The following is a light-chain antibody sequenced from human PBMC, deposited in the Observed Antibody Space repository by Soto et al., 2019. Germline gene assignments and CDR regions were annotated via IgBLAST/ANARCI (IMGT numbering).Light chain of an antibody. CDR1: SSDIGGYNY. Sequence: QSVLTQPRSVSGSPGQSVAISCTGTSSDIGGYNYVSWYQQHPGKAPKVVIYDVDKRPSGVPDRFSGSKSGNTAPLTISDLQAEDEADYYCCSNAGRPDVFGTGTKVTVL. CDR3: CSNAGRPDV. J-gene: IGLJ1*01. V-gene: IGLV2-11*01. CDR2: DVD.